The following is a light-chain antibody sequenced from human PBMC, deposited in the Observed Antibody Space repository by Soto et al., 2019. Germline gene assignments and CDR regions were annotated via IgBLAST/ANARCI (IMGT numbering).Light chain of an antibody. Sequence: DIQMTQSPSSLSASVGDGVTIACRSSQAISNYVSWYQEEPRKAPRLLIYAASSLQSGVPSRFSASGSGTDFTLTISGLQPDDFATYYCQQLAISTTFGQGTKVDIK. V-gene: IGKV1-39*01. CDR3: QQLAISTT. J-gene: IGKJ1*01. CDR2: AAS. CDR1: QAISNY.